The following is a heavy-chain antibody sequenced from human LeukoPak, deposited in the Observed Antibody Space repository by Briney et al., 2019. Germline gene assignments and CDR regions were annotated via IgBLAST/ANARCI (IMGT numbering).Heavy chain of an antibody. CDR1: GGSISSTYW. J-gene: IGHJ4*02. CDR2: IYHSGFT. V-gene: IGHV4-4*02. CDR3: AGEDPDRKIDY. D-gene: IGHD1-14*01. Sequence: PSGTLSLTCDISGGSISSTYWWTWVRQSPGKGLEWIGKIYHSGFTNYNPSLKSRVTISVDKPKNHFSLKLSSVTAADTAVYYCAGEDPDRKIDYWGQGTLVTVSS.